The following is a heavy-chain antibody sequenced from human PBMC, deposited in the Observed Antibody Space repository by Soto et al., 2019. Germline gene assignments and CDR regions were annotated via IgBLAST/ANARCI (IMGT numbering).Heavy chain of an antibody. CDR3: ARGARDMTTVSKPYDWFDP. J-gene: IGHJ5*02. CDR1: GGSISSYY. V-gene: IGHV4-34*01. CDR2: INHSGST. D-gene: IGHD4-17*01. Sequence: TSETLSLTCTVSGGSISSYYWSWIRQPPGKGLEWIGEINHSGSTNYNPSLKSRVTKSIDTSKNQLSLKLSTVTAADTAVYYCARGARDMTTVSKPYDWFDPWGQGTLVTLSS.